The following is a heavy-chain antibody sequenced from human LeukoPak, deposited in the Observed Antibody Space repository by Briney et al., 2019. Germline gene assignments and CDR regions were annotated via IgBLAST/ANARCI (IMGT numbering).Heavy chain of an antibody. CDR1: GLSFSSFA. Sequence: GGSLRLSCAASGLSFSSFAMSWVRQAPARGLEWLSSMKGTGETIYADSVRGRCTLFRDGSRNTVYLQLDNLRVEDTAVYYCARASWVSTADAVRWGQGTVVTVSS. CDR3: ARASWVSTADAVR. V-gene: IGHV3-23*01. CDR2: MKGTGET. D-gene: IGHD3-16*01. J-gene: IGHJ4*02.